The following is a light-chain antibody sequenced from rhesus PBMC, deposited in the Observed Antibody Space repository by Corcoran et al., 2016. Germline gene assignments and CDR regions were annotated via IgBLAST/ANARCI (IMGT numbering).Light chain of an antibody. CDR3: LQTLQTPYS. CDR2: LGS. J-gene: IGKJ2*01. V-gene: IGKV2-78*01. CDR1: QSLLDSDGYTH. Sequence: DIVMTQTPLSLPVTPGEPASISCRSSQSLLDSDGYTHLHWYLQKPGQSPQLLIYLGSNRASGVPDRFSGSGSGTDFTLKISRVEAEDVGVYYGLQTLQTPYSFGQGAKVEIK.